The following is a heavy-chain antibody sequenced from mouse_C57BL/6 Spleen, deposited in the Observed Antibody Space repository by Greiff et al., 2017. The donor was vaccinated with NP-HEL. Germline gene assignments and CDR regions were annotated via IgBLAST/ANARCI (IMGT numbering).Heavy chain of an antibody. CDR2: ISDGGSYT. D-gene: IGHD2-4*01. J-gene: IGHJ4*01. V-gene: IGHV5-4*01. CDR1: GFTFSSYA. Sequence: EVQLVESGGGLVKPGGSLKLSCAASGFTFSSYAMSWVRQTPEKRLEWVATISDGGSYTYYPDNVKGRFTISRDNAKINLYLQMSHLKSEDTAMYYCARCDWDYDDYYAMDYWGQGTSVTVSS. CDR3: ARCDWDYDDYYAMDY.